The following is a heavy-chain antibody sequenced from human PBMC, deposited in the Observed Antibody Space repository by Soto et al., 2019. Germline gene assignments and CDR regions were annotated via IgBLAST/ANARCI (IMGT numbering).Heavy chain of an antibody. J-gene: IGHJ4*02. Sequence: QGQLVQSGAEVKRPGASVTVACMASGYAFSAHGITWVLLAHGPGIEWMGWSSASNGNTKYAPGLQGRVILTTDTSTSTAYMELRILSPDNAAVYYCVKVRSSETDLRWLDYWGQGTLVTVSS. CDR1: GYAFSAHG. CDR3: VKVRSSETDLRWLDY. V-gene: IGHV1-18*01. D-gene: IGHD6-19*01. CDR2: SSASNGNT.